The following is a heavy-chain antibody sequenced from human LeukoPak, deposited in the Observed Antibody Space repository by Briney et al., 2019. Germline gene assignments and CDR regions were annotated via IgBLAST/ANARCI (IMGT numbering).Heavy chain of an antibody. CDR2: FYHTGST. D-gene: IGHD1-26*01. CDR3: ARDHGSSNWFFY. J-gene: IGHJ5*01. Sequence: SETLSLTCTVSGYSRSSAYYWGWIRQPPGKGLEWIGSFYHTGSTYYNPSLKSRVTISVDTSKNQFSLKLNSVTAADTAVYYCARDHGSSNWFFYWGQGALVTVSS. V-gene: IGHV4-38-2*02. CDR1: GYSRSSAYY.